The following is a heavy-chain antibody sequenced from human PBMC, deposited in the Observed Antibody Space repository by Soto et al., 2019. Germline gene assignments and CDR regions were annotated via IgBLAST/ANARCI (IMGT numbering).Heavy chain of an antibody. D-gene: IGHD2-2*02. J-gene: IGHJ3*02. CDR1: GGSISSGGYY. CDR2: LYYSGST. Sequence: QVQLQESGPGLVKPSPTLSLTCTVSGGSISSGGYYWSWLRQHPGKGREWMGYLYYSGSTYYNPSHKSRVNISVDTSKKQLSLQLRSVPAEDTAVYYWARRGIGVVPAAIQLADAFEIWGQGTMVTVSS. V-gene: IGHV4-31*03. CDR3: ARRGIGVVPAAIQLADAFEI.